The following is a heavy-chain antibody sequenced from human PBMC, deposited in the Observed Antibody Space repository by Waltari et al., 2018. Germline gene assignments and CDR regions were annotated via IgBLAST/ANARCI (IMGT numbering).Heavy chain of an antibody. CDR1: EHTITDYD. V-gene: IGHV1-69-2*01. Sequence: EVQLIQSGAEGRKTGATEKIACKASEHTITDYDIHWVQQAPGKGLVWMGLIDPEDGETVYAQNFQVRVTITSDRSTDTVYMELSIVRSEDTAVYYCSTRSFGVVNAFDIWGQGTMVIVSS. CDR2: IDPEDGET. D-gene: IGHD3-3*01. CDR3: STRSFGVVNAFDI. J-gene: IGHJ3*02.